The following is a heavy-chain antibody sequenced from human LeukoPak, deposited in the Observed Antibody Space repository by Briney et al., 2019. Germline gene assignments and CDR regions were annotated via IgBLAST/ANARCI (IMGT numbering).Heavy chain of an antibody. D-gene: IGHD3-22*01. CDR3: ARENYYDSSGYYYVGGIGY. J-gene: IGHJ4*02. CDR2: INPSGGST. CDR1: GYTFTSYY. V-gene: IGHV1-46*01. Sequence: GASVKVSCKASGYTFTSYYMHWVRQAPGQGLEWMGIINPSGGSTSYAQKFQGRVTMTRDMSTSTVYMELSSLRSEDTAVYYCARENYYDSSGYYYVGGIGYWGQGTLVTVSS.